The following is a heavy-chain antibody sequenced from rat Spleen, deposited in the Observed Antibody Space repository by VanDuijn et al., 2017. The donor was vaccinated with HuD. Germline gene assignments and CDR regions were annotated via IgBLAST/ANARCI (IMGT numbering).Heavy chain of an antibody. CDR2: ITHIGATS. Sequence: EVQLVESGGGLVQPGGSLKLSCVASGFTFNNYWMTWIRQAPGKGLEWVATITHIGATSDYPDSVKGRFTISREYGRSNLYLQMNSLRSEDTATYYCTRDPGYDYFDYWGQGVMVTVSS. CDR1: GFTFNNYW. J-gene: IGHJ2*01. CDR3: TRDPGYDYFDY. V-gene: IGHV5-31*01. D-gene: IGHD1-4*01.